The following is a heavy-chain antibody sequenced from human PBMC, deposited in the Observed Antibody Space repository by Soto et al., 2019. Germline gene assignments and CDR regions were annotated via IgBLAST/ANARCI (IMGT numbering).Heavy chain of an antibody. Sequence: GGSLRLSCAASGFTFSSYWMHWVRQVPGKGLLWVSRIDEYGRTINYADSVKGRFTISRDNARNTLYLEMNRLRAEDTALYYCTRDIGGKGAYWGPGTLVTISS. CDR2: IDEYGRTI. CDR3: TRDIGGKGAY. J-gene: IGHJ4*02. CDR1: GFTFSSYW. V-gene: IGHV3-74*01. D-gene: IGHD3-10*01.